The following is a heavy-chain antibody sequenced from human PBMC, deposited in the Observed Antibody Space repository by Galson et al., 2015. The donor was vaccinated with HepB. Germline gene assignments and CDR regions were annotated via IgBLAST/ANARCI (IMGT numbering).Heavy chain of an antibody. CDR1: GYTFTSYA. CDR2: INAGNGNT. CDR3: ARLYCRSTSCYYGGWFDP. D-gene: IGHD2-2*01. J-gene: IGHJ5*02. V-gene: IGHV1-3*01. Sequence: SVKVSCKASGYTFTSYAMHWVRQAPGQRLEWMGWINAGNGNTKYSQKFQGRVTITRDTSASTAYMELSSLRSEDTAVYYCARLYCRSTSCYYGGWFDPWGQGTLVTVSS.